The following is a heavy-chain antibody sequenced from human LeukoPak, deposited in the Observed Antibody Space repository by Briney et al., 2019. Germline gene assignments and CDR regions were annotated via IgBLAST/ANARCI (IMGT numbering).Heavy chain of an antibody. V-gene: IGHV3-53*01. CDR3: VRRPGGYYDTSGILEYFDY. J-gene: IGHJ4*02. Sequence: GGSLRLSCAASGFTVSSNYMSWVRQAPGKGLEWVSVIYSGGSTYYADSVKGRFTISRDNAKNSLYLQMNSLRAEDTAVYYCVRRPGGYYDTSGILEYFDYWGQGTLVTVSS. CDR1: GFTVSSNY. CDR2: IYSGGST. D-gene: IGHD3-22*01.